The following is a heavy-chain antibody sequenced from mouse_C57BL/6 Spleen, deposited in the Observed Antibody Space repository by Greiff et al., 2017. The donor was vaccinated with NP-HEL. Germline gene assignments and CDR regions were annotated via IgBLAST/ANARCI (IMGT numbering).Heavy chain of an antibody. CDR2: IDPANGNT. CDR1: GFTIKNTY. J-gene: IGHJ4*01. Sequence: EVQLHQSVAELVRPGASVKLSCTASGFTIKNTYMHWVKQRPEQSLEWIGRIDPANGNTKYAPTFQGKATITADTSSNTAYLQLSSLTSEDTAIYYCASGGDAMDYWGQGTSVTVSS. CDR3: ASGGDAMDY. V-gene: IGHV14-3*01.